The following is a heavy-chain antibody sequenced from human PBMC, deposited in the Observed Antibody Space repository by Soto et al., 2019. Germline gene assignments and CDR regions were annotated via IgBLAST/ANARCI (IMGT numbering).Heavy chain of an antibody. J-gene: IGHJ5*02. D-gene: IGHD2-2*01. CDR1: GFIFSNYA. Sequence: PGGSLRLSCAASGFIFSNYAMTWVRQAPGKGLEWVSSISVGADSTKYAGSVKGRFTITRDNSKNTLYLQMNSLRAEDTAVYYCAKDWGLVVVPSVSLIDPWGQGTLVTAPQ. CDR2: ISVGADST. CDR3: AKDWGLVVVPSVSLIDP. V-gene: IGHV3-23*01.